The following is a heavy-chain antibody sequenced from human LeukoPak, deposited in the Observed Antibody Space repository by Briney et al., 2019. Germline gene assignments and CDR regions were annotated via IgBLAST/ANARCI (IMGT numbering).Heavy chain of an antibody. D-gene: IGHD6-19*01. V-gene: IGHV4-30-4*08. CDR3: AGDAGYSSGWVGY. Sequence: SQTLSLTCTVSGGSISSGDYYWSWIRQPPGKGLEWIGYIYYSGSAYYNPSLKSRVTISVDTSKNQFSLKLSSVTAADTAVYYCAGDAGYSSGWVGYWGQGTLVTVSS. CDR2: IYYSGSA. J-gene: IGHJ4*02. CDR1: GGSISSGDYY.